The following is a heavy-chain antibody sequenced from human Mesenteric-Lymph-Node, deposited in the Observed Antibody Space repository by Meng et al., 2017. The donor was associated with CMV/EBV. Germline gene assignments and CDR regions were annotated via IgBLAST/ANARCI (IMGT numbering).Heavy chain of an antibody. J-gene: IGHJ4*02. CDR1: GGSISSGDYY. CDR2: IYYSGST. Sequence: SETLSLTCTVSGGSISSGDYYWSWIRQPPGKGLEWIGYIYYSGSTYYNPSLKSRITISVDTSKNEFSLKVASVTAADTAVYYCAQDSKYTRYGTDYWGQGALVTVSS. V-gene: IGHV4-30-4*08. D-gene: IGHD3-22*01. CDR3: AQDSKYTRYGTDY.